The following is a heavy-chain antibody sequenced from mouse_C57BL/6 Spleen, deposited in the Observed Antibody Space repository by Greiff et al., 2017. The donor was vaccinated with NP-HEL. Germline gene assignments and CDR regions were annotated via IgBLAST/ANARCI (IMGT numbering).Heavy chain of an antibody. Sequence: EVKLVESGGGLVKPGGSLKLSCAASGFTFSSYAMSWVRQTPEKRLEWVATISDGGSYTYYPDNVKGRFTISRDNAKNNLYLQMSHLKSEDTAMYYCAREKATFYYFDYWGQGTTLTVSS. CDR1: GFTFSSYA. D-gene: IGHD3-2*02. V-gene: IGHV5-4*01. CDR3: AREKATFYYFDY. CDR2: ISDGGSYT. J-gene: IGHJ2*01.